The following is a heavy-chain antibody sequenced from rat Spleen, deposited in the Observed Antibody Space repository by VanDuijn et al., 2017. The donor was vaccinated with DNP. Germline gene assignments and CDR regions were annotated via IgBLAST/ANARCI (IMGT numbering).Heavy chain of an antibody. J-gene: IGHJ4*01. V-gene: IGHV5-31*01. CDR1: GFTFNNYW. D-gene: IGHD1-2*01. Sequence: EVQVVESGGGLVQPGGSLKLSCVASGFTFNNYWMTWIRQVPGKGLEWVASITSSGGSTYYPDSVKGRFTISRDNAKNTLYLQMNSLRSEETATYYGATGGVTIAEDAMDAWGQGTSVTVSS. CDR2: ITSSGGST. CDR3: ATGGVTIAEDAMDA.